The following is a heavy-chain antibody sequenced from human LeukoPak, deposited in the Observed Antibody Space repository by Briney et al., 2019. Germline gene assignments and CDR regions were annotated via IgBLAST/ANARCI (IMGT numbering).Heavy chain of an antibody. Sequence: GGSLRLSCAASGFTFSSYWMHWVRHTPGNGLVCVSRIKGDGSSTSYADSVKGRFTISRDNAKNTLYLQMNSLRAEDTAVYYCARDGYSFGHDFDYWGQGTLVTVSS. CDR1: GFTFSSYW. D-gene: IGHD5-18*01. V-gene: IGHV3-74*01. J-gene: IGHJ4*02. CDR3: ARDGYSFGHDFDY. CDR2: IKGDGSST.